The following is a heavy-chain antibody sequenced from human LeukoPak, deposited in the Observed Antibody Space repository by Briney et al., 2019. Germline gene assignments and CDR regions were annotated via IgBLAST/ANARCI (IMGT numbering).Heavy chain of an antibody. CDR3: ARQGRGDESSSSWYLGYGYDT. V-gene: IGHV4-4*02. CDR1: GGSIDITNY. CDR2: ISHSGTT. J-gene: IGHJ5*02. Sequence: TSETLSLTCDVSGGSIDITNYWSWVRQAPGKGLEWIGEISHSGTTNYNPSLRSRVAMSLDRDNNQFSLSLRSVTAADTAVYYCARQGRGDESSSSWYLGYGYDTWGQGTLVTVSS. D-gene: IGHD6-13*01.